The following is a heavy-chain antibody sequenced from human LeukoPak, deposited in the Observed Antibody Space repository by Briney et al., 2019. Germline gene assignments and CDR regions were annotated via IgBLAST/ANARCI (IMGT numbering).Heavy chain of an antibody. CDR2: ITGSGGNT. CDR1: GFIFSSYS. D-gene: IGHD2/OR15-2a*01. J-gene: IGHJ4*02. Sequence: GGSLRLSCAASGFIFSSYSMSWVRQAPGKGLEWVSVITGSGGNTYYADSVKGRFTISKDNSKNTVYLQMSSLRVDDTAVCYCAKGGLFPSYFDYWGQGTLVTVSS. CDR3: AKGGLFPSYFDY. V-gene: IGHV3-23*01.